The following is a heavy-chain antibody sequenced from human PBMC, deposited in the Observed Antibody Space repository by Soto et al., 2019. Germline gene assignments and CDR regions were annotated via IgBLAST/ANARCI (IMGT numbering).Heavy chain of an antibody. Sequence: SETLSLTCTVSGGSISSGGYYWSWIRQHPGKGLEWIGCIYYSGSTYYNPSLKSRVTISVDTSKNQFSLKLSSVTAADTAVYYCARDQASSFDYWGQGTLVTVSS. CDR3: ARDQASSFDY. J-gene: IGHJ4*02. CDR1: GGSISSGGYY. V-gene: IGHV4-39*01. CDR2: IYYSGST. D-gene: IGHD6-6*01.